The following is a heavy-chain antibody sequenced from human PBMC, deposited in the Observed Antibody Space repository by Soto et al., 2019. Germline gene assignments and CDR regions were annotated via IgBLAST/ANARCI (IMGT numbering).Heavy chain of an antibody. V-gene: IGHV1-18*01. CDR3: ARDLLATHFDWFDP. J-gene: IGHJ5*02. CDR2: ISAYNGNT. Sequence: ASVKVSCKASGYTFTSYGISWVRQAPGQGLEWMGWISAYNGNTNYAQKLQGRVTMTTDTSTSTAYMELRSLRSDDTAVYYCARDLLATHFDWFDPWGQGTLVTVSS. CDR1: GYTFTSYG. D-gene: IGHD1-26*01.